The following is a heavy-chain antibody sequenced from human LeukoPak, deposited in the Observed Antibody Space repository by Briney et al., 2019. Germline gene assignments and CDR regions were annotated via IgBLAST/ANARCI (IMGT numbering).Heavy chain of an antibody. J-gene: IGHJ4*02. D-gene: IGHD3-22*01. CDR2: INPNSGGT. CDR1: GHTFAVSY. V-gene: IGHV1-2*02. CDR3: ARGKGITMIVAH. Sequence: ASVKVCCKASGHTFAVSYIRWVRQAPGQGLEWMGWINPNSGGTNYAQKFQGRVTMTRDPSISTAYMELSRLRSHDTAVYYRARGKGITMIVAHWGQGTLVTVSS.